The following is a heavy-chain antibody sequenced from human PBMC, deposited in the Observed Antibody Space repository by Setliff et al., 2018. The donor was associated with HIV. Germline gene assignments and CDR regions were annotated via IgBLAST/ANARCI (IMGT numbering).Heavy chain of an antibody. CDR3: AREIGDYYDSSGYYPPTDYYYGMDV. J-gene: IGHJ6*02. D-gene: IGHD3-22*01. CDR2: ISAYNGNT. CDR1: GYTFTSYD. V-gene: IGHV1-18*01. Sequence: ASVKVSCKASGYTFTSYDISWVRQAPGQGLEWMGWISAYNGNTNYAQKLQGRVTMTTDTSTSTAYMELRSLRSDDTAVYYCAREIGDYYDSSGYYPPTDYYYGMDVWGQGTMVTVSS.